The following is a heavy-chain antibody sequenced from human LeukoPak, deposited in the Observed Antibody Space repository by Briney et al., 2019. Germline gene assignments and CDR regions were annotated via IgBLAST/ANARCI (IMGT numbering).Heavy chain of an antibody. J-gene: IGHJ4*02. Sequence: SETLSLTCTVSGGSISSSSYYWGWIRQPPGKGLEWIGSIYYSGSTYYNPSLKSRVTISVDTSKNQFSLKLSSVTAADTAVYYCARGKLLWFGESRSFDYWGQGTLVTVSS. V-gene: IGHV4-39*07. CDR2: IYYSGST. CDR1: GGSISSSSYY. CDR3: ARGKLLWFGESRSFDY. D-gene: IGHD3-10*01.